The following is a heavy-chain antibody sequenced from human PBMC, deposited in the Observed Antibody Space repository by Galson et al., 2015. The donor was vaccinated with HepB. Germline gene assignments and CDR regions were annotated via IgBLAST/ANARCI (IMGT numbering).Heavy chain of an antibody. CDR2: IYYSGST. Sequence: SETLSLTCSVSGGSISSYYWSWIRQPPGKGLEWIGYIYYSGSTNYNPSLKSRVTISVDTSKNQFSLKLSSVTAADTAVYYCARTGFGESADAFNVWGQGTMVTVSS. CDR1: GGSISSYY. J-gene: IGHJ3*01. D-gene: IGHD3-10*01. CDR3: ARTGFGESADAFNV. V-gene: IGHV4-59*08.